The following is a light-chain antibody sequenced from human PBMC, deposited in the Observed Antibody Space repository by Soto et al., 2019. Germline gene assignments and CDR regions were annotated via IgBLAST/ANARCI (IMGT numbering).Light chain of an antibody. CDR3: QQSYTTLFT. CDR2: AAS. CDR1: QSISNY. V-gene: IGKV1-39*01. J-gene: IGKJ3*01. Sequence: DIQMTQSPSSLSASVGDRVTITCRASQSISNYLNWYQQKPGKAPKLLIYAASSLQSGVPSRFSCSGSGTDSTLTISSLQPEDFAAYSCQQSYTTLFTFRRGTNVDIK.